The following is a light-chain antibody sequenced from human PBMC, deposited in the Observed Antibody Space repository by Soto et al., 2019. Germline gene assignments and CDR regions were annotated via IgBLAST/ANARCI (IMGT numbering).Light chain of an antibody. CDR2: GAS. J-gene: IGKJ1*01. CDR1: QNINSSY. CDR3: QQYVTTPEWT. Sequence: EIVLTQSPGTLYLSPGERDTLSCRASQNINSSYLAWYQQRPGQAPRLLIYGASSRATGSPDRFSGSGSGTDFTLTISRLEPEDFAVYFCQQYVTTPEWTFGQGTTVEIK. V-gene: IGKV3-20*01.